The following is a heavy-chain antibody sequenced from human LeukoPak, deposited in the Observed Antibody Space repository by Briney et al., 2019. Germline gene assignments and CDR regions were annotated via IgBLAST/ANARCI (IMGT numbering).Heavy chain of an antibody. CDR1: GGTFSSYA. CDR3: ARDTADSSGWYDFDY. CDR2: IIPIFGTA. Sequence: VASVTVSCKASGGTFSSYAIGWVRQAPGQGLEWMGGIIPIFGTANYAQKFQGRVTITADESTSTAYMELSSLRSEDTAVYYCARDTADSSGWYDFDYWGQGTLVTVSS. V-gene: IGHV1-69*01. D-gene: IGHD6-19*01. J-gene: IGHJ4*02.